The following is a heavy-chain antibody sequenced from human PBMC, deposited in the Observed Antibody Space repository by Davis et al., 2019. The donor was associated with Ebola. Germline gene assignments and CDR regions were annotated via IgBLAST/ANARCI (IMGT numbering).Heavy chain of an antibody. CDR2: IYYSGST. V-gene: IGHV4-59*01. CDR3: ARADSYYYYSMDV. Sequence: MPGGSLRLSCTVSGGSISSYYWSWIRQPPGKGLEWIGYIYYSGSTNYNPSLKSRVTISVDTSKNQFSLKLSSVTAADTAVYYCARADSYYYYSMDVWGQGTTVTVSS. CDR1: GGSISSYY. J-gene: IGHJ6*02. D-gene: IGHD3-3*01.